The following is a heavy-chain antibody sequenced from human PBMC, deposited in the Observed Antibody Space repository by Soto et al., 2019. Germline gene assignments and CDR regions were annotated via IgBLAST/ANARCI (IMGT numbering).Heavy chain of an antibody. D-gene: IGHD3-16*01. J-gene: IGHJ4*02. CDR3: AKEGGLSSSSYYFDY. V-gene: IGHV3-30*02. Sequence: VKGRFTISRDNSKNTLYLQMNSLRAEDTSVYYCAKEGGLSSSSYYFDYWGQGTLVTVSS.